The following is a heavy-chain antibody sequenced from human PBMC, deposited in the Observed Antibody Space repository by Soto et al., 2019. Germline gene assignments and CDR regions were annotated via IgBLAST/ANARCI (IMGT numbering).Heavy chain of an antibody. D-gene: IGHD5-12*01. Sequence: QLQLQESGSGLVKPSQTLSLTCAVSGGSITSDSWSWIRQPPGKGLEWIGYIYHNGRAFYNSSLKSRVTMSGDMSKNQISLNLRSVTAADTAVYSCVRDRGYGTLDSWGQGTLVTVSS. J-gene: IGHJ4*02. V-gene: IGHV4-30-2*01. CDR1: GGSITSDS. CDR3: VRDRGYGTLDS. CDR2: IYHNGRA.